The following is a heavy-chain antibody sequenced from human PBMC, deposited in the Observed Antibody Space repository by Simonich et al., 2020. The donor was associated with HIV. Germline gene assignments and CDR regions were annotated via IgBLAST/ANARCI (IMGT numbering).Heavy chain of an antibody. CDR2: INAGNGNT. Sequence: QAPGQGLEWMGWINAGNGNTKYSQKFQGRVTITRDTSASTAYMELSSLRSEDTAVYYCARVTSAFYYFDYWGQGTLVTVSS. D-gene: IGHD3-22*01. CDR3: ARVTSAFYYFDY. J-gene: IGHJ4*02. V-gene: IGHV1-3*01.